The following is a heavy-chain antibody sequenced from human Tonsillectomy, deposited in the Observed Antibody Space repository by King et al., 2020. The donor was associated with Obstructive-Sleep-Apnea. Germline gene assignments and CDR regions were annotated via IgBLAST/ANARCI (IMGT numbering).Heavy chain of an antibody. CDR1: GFTFSSYA. CDR3: ARESAGYYFDY. CDR2: ISYDGSNK. V-gene: IGHV3-30-3*01. Sequence: VQLVESGGGVVQPGRSLRLSCAASGFTFSSYAMHWVRQAPGKGLEWVAVISYDGSNKYYADSVKGRFTISRDNSKNTLYLQMNSLRAEDTAVYYCARESAGYYFDYWGQGTLVTVSS. D-gene: IGHD3-9*01. J-gene: IGHJ4*02.